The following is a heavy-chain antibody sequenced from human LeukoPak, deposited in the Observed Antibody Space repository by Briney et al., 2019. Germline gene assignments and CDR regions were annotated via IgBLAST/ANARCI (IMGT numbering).Heavy chain of an antibody. CDR1: GFTFSSYA. V-gene: IGHV3-30-3*01. CDR3: AKEILSIAGNWFDP. Sequence: PGRSLRLSCAASGFTFSSYAMHWVRQAPGKGLEWVAVISYDGSNKYYADSVKGRFTISRDNSKNTLYLQMNGLRAEDTAVYYCAKEILSIAGNWFDPWGQGTLVTVSS. D-gene: IGHD6-6*01. J-gene: IGHJ5*02. CDR2: ISYDGSNK.